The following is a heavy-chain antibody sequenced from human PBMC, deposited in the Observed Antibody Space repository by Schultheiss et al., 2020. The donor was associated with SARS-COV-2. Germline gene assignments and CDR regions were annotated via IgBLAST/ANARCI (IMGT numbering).Heavy chain of an antibody. V-gene: IGHV2-70*04. J-gene: IGHJ6*02. Sequence: SGPTLVKPTQTLTLTCTFSGFSLSTSGMRASWIRQPPGKALEWLARIDWDDDKFYSTSLKTRLTISKDTSKNQVVLTMTNMDPVDTATYYCARIRSYYDSSGYYYYYYGMDVWGQGTTVTVSS. D-gene: IGHD3-22*01. CDR3: ARIRSYYDSSGYYYYYYGMDV. CDR2: IDWDDDK. CDR1: GFSLSTSGMR.